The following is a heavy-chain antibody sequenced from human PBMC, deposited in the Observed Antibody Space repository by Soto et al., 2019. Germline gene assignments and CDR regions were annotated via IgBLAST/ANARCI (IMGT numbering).Heavy chain of an antibody. V-gene: IGHV3-23*01. CDR1: GFAFSSHP. Sequence: VQLLESGGGLAQPGGSLRLSCAASGFAFSSHPMSWVRQAPGKGLEWVSGISGGGDLTYNADSVKGRFTISRDNSKDTLYLQMNSLRAADTAVYYCASRVIGSSCAFDIWGQGTMVTVSS. J-gene: IGHJ3*02. CDR3: ASRVIGSSCAFDI. D-gene: IGHD3-10*01. CDR2: ISGGGDLT.